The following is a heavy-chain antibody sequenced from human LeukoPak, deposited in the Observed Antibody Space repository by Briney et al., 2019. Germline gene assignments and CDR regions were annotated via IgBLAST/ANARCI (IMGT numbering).Heavy chain of an antibody. CDR3: ASYSGRGVATIGNGWFDP. Sequence: TSETLSLTCTVSGGSISSSSYYWGWIRQPPGKGLEWIGSIYYSGSTYYNPSLKSRVTISVDTSKNQFSLKLSSVTAADTAVYYCASYSGRGVATIGNGWFDPWGQGTLVTVSS. D-gene: IGHD5-12*01. V-gene: IGHV4-39*07. CDR1: GGSISSSSYY. J-gene: IGHJ5*02. CDR2: IYYSGST.